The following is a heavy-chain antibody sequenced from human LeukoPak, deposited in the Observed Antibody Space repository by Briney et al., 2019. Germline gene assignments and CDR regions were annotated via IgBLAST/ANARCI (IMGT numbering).Heavy chain of an antibody. CDR2: ISGSGGST. Sequence: GGSLRLSCAASGFTFSSYAMSWVRQAAGKGVESVSDISGSGGSTYYADSVKGRFTISRDNSKNTLYLQMNSLRAEDTAVYYCAKEAHGTAMAYSYFDCWGQGTLVTVSS. V-gene: IGHV3-23*01. CDR3: AKEAHGTAMAYSYFDC. J-gene: IGHJ4*02. CDR1: GFTFSSYA. D-gene: IGHD5-18*01.